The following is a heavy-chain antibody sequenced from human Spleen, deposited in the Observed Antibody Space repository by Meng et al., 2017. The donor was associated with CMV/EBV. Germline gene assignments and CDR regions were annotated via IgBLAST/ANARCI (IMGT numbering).Heavy chain of an antibody. CDR1: LTFSSYG. V-gene: IGHV3-30*18. Sequence: LTFSSYGMHWVRQAPGMQLEWVAVILYDGSSRYYVDSEKHRFIISRDNSKSMLYLQMNILRPEDTAVYYCAKDGGPTVTPLYYFDSWGQGTLVTVSS. D-gene: IGHD4-17*01. CDR2: ILYDGSSR. CDR3: AKDGGPTVTPLYYFDS. J-gene: IGHJ4*01.